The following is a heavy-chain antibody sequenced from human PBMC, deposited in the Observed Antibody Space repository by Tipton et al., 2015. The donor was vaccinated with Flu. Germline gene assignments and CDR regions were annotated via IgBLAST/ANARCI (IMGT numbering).Heavy chain of an antibody. D-gene: IGHD6-6*01. CDR3: ARECSSSSGDGYDI. CDR1: GFNFSSYE. Sequence: SLRLSCAASGFNFSSYEMNWVRQAPGKGLEWISYISNRGSTIYYADSVKGRFTFSRDNAKNSLYLQMNSLRADDTAVYYCARECSSSSGDGYDIWGQGTMVTVSS. V-gene: IGHV3-48*03. CDR2: ISNRGSTI. J-gene: IGHJ3*02.